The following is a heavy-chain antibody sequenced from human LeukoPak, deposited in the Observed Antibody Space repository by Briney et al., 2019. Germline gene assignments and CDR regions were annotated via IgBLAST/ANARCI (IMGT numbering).Heavy chain of an antibody. CDR3: AKNVVVKSCIDF. V-gene: IGHV3-23*01. CDR2: ISGSCRTT. Sequence: GGSLRLSCTASGFTFSNHAMSWVRQAPGKGLQWVAVISGSCRTTEYAYFVKRRFTISRDNSKNTLSLQMNSLTVEDTAIYFCAKNVVVKSCIDFWGQGTLVTVSS. CDR1: GFTFSNHA. J-gene: IGHJ4*02. D-gene: IGHD2-15*01.